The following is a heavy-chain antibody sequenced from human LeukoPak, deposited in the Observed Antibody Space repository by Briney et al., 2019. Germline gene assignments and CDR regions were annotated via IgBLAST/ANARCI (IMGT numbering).Heavy chain of an antibody. V-gene: IGHV3-7*01. CDR2: IKQDGSEK. D-gene: IGHD3-10*01. CDR3: ARDYYGSGSRRKYYYYYMDV. J-gene: IGHJ6*03. Sequence: WGSLRLSSAASDFNFITYAMSWVRQAPGKGLEWVANIKQDGSEKYYVDSVKGRFTISRDNAKNSLYLQMNSLRAEDTAVYYCARDYYGSGSRRKYYYYYMDVWGKGTTVTVSS. CDR1: DFNFITYA.